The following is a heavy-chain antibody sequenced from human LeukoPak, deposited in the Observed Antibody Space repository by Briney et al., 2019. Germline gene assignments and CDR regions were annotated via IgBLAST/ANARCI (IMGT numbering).Heavy chain of an antibody. Sequence: PAGSLRLSCAASGFTVITNDMTWVRQAPGKGLEWVSVLYSDGNTKYADSVQGRFTISRDNSKNTLYLEMNSLSPDDTAVYYCARGVEPLAATTLAYWGQGTLVTESS. CDR3: ARGVEPLAATTLAY. J-gene: IGHJ4*02. CDR2: LYSDGNT. CDR1: GFTVITND. V-gene: IGHV3-53*01. D-gene: IGHD2-15*01.